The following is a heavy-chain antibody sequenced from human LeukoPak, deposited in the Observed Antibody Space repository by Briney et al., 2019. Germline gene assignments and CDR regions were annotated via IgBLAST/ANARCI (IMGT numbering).Heavy chain of an antibody. D-gene: IGHD2-2*01. CDR2: ISGSGDST. V-gene: IGHV3-23*01. J-gene: IGHJ5*02. Sequence: GGSLRLSCVASGFTFSSYAMSWVRRAPGKGLEWVSAISGSGDSTYYADSVKGRFTISRDNSKNTLYLQMNSLRAEDTAVYYCAKDEFEGEVEKGYCSSTSCPPPFDPWGQGTLVTVSS. CDR1: GFTFSSYA. CDR3: AKDEFEGEVEKGYCSSTSCPPPFDP.